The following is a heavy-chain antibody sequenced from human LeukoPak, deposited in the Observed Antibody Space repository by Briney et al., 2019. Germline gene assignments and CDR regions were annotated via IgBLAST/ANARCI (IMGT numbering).Heavy chain of an antibody. CDR3: ARDQTKKQWLTPDAFDI. V-gene: IGHV1-8*01. D-gene: IGHD6-19*01. CDR2: MNPNSGHT. CDR1: GYTFTSYD. J-gene: IGHJ3*02. Sequence: AASVTVSCTASGYTFTSYDINWVRQATGQGLEWMGWMNPNSGHTGYAQKFQGRVTMTRNTSTSTAYMELSSLRSEDTAVYYCARDQTKKQWLTPDAFDIWGQGTMVTVSS.